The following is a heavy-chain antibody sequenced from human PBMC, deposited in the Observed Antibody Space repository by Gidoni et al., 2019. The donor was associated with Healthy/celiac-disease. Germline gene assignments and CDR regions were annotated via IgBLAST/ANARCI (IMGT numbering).Heavy chain of an antibody. CDR3: TRDSTMVRGVIRWQPMNHGY. CDR1: GFTFGDYA. V-gene: IGHV3-49*03. J-gene: IGHJ4*02. Sequence: EVQLVESGGGLVQPGRSLRLSCTASGFTFGDYAMSWFRQAPGKGLEWVGFIRSKAYGGTTEYAASVKGRFTISRDDSKSIAYLQMNSLKTEDTAVYYCTRDSTMVRGVIRWQPMNHGYWGQGTLVTVSS. D-gene: IGHD3-10*01. CDR2: IRSKAYGGTT.